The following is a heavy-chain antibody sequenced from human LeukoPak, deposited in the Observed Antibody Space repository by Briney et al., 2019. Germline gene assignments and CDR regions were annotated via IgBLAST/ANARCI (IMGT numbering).Heavy chain of an antibody. CDR1: GFRFSNYA. CDR3: ARSDVFSAPFDY. Sequence: GGSLRLSCAASGFRFSNYAMRWVRQAPGKGLEWVSGISGGGVTTYYADSVKGRFTISRDNSKNTLYLQMNSLRADDTAVYYCARSDVFSAPFDYWGQGTLVTVSS. J-gene: IGHJ4*02. D-gene: IGHD5-24*01. CDR2: ISGGGVTT. V-gene: IGHV3-23*01.